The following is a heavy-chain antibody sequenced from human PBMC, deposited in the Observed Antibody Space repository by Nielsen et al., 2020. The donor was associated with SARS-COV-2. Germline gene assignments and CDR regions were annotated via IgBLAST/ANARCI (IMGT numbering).Heavy chain of an antibody. CDR1: GFTFSSYS. D-gene: IGHD6-13*01. V-gene: IGHV3-48*01. J-gene: IGHJ6*02. Sequence: GGSLRLSCAASGFTFSSYSMNWVRQAPGKGLELVSYISDSSSTIYYADSVKGRFTISRDNAKNSLYLQMNSLRAEDTAVYYCAREVAAAGDYGMDVWGQGTTVTVSS. CDR3: AREVAAAGDYGMDV. CDR2: ISDSSSTI.